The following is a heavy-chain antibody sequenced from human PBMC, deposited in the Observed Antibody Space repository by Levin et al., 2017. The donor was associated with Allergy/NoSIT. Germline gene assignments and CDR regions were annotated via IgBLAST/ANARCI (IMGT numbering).Heavy chain of an antibody. CDR3: ARDPEPYGLARHYWYFDL. CDR2: IWFDESHK. V-gene: IGHV3-33*01. CDR1: GFTFSTYG. Sequence: HPGGSLRLSCTASGFTFSTYGMHWVRQAPGKGLEWVAVIWFDESHKDYVDSVKGRFTISRDISKNTLYLEMNSLRAEDTAVYYCARDPEPYGLARHYWYFDLWGRGTQVTVSS. J-gene: IGHJ2*01. D-gene: IGHD2-21*01.